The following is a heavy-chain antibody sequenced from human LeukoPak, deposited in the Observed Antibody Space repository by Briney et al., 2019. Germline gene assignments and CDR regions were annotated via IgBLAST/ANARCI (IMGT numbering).Heavy chain of an antibody. CDR2: ISPNSGAT. J-gene: IGHJ1*01. CDR1: GYIFTNYY. D-gene: IGHD4-23*01. V-gene: IGHV1-2*02. CDR3: ARESTSVTVYFQH. Sequence: GASVKVSCRASGYIFTNYYIYWVRQALGQGLEWMGWISPNSGATNFAQKFQGRVTLTRDTSLTTAYMELRGLRFDDTALYFCARESTSVTVYFQHWGQGTLVTVSS.